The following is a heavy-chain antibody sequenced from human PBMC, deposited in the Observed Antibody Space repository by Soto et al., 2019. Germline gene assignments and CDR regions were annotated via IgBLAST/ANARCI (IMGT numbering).Heavy chain of an antibody. V-gene: IGHV1-2*04. J-gene: IGHJ4*02. CDR1: GYTFTGYY. CDR3: ARSSDYNWGSYRYYDGPLCY. Sequence: ASVKVSCKASGYTFTGYYMHWVRQAPGQGLEWMGWINPNSGGTNYAQKFQGWVTMTRDTSISTAYMELSRLRSDDTAVYYCARSSDYNWGSYRYYDGPLCYWGQGTLVTVSS. D-gene: IGHD3-16*02. CDR2: INPNSGGT.